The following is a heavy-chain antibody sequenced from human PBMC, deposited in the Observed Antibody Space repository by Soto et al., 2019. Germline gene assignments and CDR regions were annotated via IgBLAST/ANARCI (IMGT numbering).Heavy chain of an antibody. V-gene: IGHV1-18*01. CDR3: ARDLPPVDY. CDR1: GYTFSSYF. CDR2: ISAYNGNT. Sequence: QVQLVQSGAEVKKPGASVKVSCKASGYTFSSYFISWVRQAPGQGLEWMGWISAYNGNTNYAQNLKGRVTMTTDTSTRTAYRELRSLRSDDTAVYYCARDLPPVDYWGQGTLVTFSS. J-gene: IGHJ4*02.